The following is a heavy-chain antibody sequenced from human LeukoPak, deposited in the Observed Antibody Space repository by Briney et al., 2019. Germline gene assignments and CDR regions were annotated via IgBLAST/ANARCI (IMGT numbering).Heavy chain of an antibody. CDR3: ARDRASGMDF. CDR2: IFFTGRT. V-gene: IGHV4-31*03. D-gene: IGHD3-10*01. J-gene: IGHJ4*02. CDR1: GGSVNSGAYY. Sequence: PSETLSLTCTVSGGSVNSGAYYWSWIRQCPGKGLEWIGQIFFTGRTDYNPSLKSRLSISIDTSKNQFSMELSSVTVADTATHYCARDRASGMDFWGQGTLVTVSS.